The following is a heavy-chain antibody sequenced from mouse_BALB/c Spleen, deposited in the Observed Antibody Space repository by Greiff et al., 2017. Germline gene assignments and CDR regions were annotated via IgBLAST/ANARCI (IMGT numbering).Heavy chain of an antibody. CDR3: ARGYGNYVDYFDY. CDR2: IDPANGNP. Sequence: VQLQQSGAELVKPGASVKLSCTASGFNIKDTYMHWVKQRPEQGLEWIGRIDPANGNPKYDPKFQGKATITADTSSNTAYLQLSSLTSEDTAVYYCARGYGNYVDYFDYWGQGTTLTVSS. V-gene: IGHV14-3*02. CDR1: GFNIKDTY. J-gene: IGHJ2*01. D-gene: IGHD2-1*01.